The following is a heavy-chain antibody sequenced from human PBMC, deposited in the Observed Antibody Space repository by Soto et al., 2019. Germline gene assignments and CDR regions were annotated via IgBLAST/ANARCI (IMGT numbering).Heavy chain of an antibody. D-gene: IGHD6-13*01. CDR2: IYHTGNT. V-gene: IGHV4-4*02. CDR1: GGTISTSSW. Sequence: SETLSVSCTGSGGTISTSSWWRWVRQPPGKGLEWIGEIYHTGNTNYNPSLESRVTISVDKSKNQFSLNLNSVTAADTAGYYCVRYARSGAGDHRDFEYYCARGT. CDR3: VRYARSGAGDHRDFEYY. J-gene: IGHJ4*01.